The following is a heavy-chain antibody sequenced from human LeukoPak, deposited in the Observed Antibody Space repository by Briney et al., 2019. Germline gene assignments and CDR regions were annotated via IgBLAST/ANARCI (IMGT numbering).Heavy chain of an antibody. V-gene: IGHV4-38-2*01. CDR1: GYSISSGYY. CDR2: IYHSGST. D-gene: IGHD6-13*01. J-gene: IGHJ4*02. CDR3: ARHEEESGAARYYFDY. Sequence: PSETLSLTCAVSGYSISSGYYWGWIRQPPGKGLEWIGSIYHSGSTYYNPSLKSRVTISVGTSKNQFSLKLSSVTAADTAVYYCARHEEESGAARYYFDYWGQGTLVTVSS.